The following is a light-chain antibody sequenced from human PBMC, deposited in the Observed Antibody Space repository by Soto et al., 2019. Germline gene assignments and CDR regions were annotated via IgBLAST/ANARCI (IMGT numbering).Light chain of an antibody. CDR2: DAS. J-gene: IGKJ1*01. CDR1: QSLSTY. V-gene: IGKV3-11*01. CDR3: QQRTSWSWT. Sequence: EFGLTQSPAPPSLSPGEKATPFCRASQSLSTYLAWYQQKPGQAPRLLIYDASTRASDIPARFSGGGSGTDFTLTISSLEPEDFAVYYCQQRTSWSWTFGQGTKVEIK.